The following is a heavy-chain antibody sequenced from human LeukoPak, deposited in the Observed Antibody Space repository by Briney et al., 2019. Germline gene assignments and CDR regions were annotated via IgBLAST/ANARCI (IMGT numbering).Heavy chain of an antibody. CDR3: AKDLYPGRDGYPGRFDY. CDR2: ISGSGGST. J-gene: IGHJ4*02. Sequence: PGGSLRLSCAASGFTFSSYAMSWVRQAPGKGLEWVSAISGSGGSTYYADSVKGRFTISRDNSKNTLYLQMNSLRAEDTAVYYCAKDLYPGRDGYPGRFDYWGQGTLVTVSS. CDR1: GFTFSSYA. D-gene: IGHD5-24*01. V-gene: IGHV3-23*01.